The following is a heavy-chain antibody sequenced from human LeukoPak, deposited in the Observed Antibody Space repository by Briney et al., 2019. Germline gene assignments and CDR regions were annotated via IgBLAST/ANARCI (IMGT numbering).Heavy chain of an antibody. CDR3: ARDTYYYSSGSYLDV. CDR2: ISTYNGDT. CDR1: GYTFTGYY. D-gene: IGHD3-10*01. J-gene: IGHJ6*04. Sequence: ASVKVFCKASGYTFTGYYMHWVRQAPGQGLEWVGWISTYNGDTEYAHMLQGRVTMTTDTSTSTVYMDLRSLRSDDTAVYYCARDTYYYSSGSYLDVWGKGTTVTISS. V-gene: IGHV1-18*04.